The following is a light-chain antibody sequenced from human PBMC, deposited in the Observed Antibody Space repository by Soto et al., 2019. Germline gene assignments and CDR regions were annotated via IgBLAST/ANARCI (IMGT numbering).Light chain of an antibody. CDR2: AAS. CDR3: QKYTGTPPFT. V-gene: IGKV1-27*01. J-gene: IGKJ3*01. Sequence: DIQMTQSPSSLSASVGDRVTITCRASQGISNFLAWYQQKPGKVPKLLIYAASTLESGVPSRFSGRGSGTDFTPTISSLQLEDVAPYCCQKYTGTPPFTFGPGTKVDI. CDR1: QGISNF.